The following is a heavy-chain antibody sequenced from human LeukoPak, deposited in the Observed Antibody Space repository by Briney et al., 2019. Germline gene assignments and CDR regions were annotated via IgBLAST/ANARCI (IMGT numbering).Heavy chain of an antibody. D-gene: IGHD2-2*03. V-gene: IGHV1-69*02. Sequence: GASVKVSCKASGGTFSSYTISWVRQAPGQGLEWMGRIIPILGIANYAQKFQGRVTITADKSTSTAYMELSSLRSVDTAVYYCASGYCSSTSCYLYYMDVWGKGTTVTVSS. CDR2: IIPILGIA. J-gene: IGHJ6*03. CDR3: ASGYCSSTSCYLYYMDV. CDR1: GGTFSSYT.